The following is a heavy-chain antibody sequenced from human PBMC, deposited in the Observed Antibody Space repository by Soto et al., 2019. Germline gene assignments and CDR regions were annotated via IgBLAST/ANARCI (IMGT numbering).Heavy chain of an antibody. D-gene: IGHD3-22*01. Sequence: QVQLVQSGAEVKKPGSSVKVSCKASGGTFSSYAISWVRQAPGQGLEWMGGIIPIFGTANYAQKFQGRVTITADESTSTAYMELSSLRSEDTVVYYCAGHTYYYDSSGYYPPDYWGQGTLVTVSS. J-gene: IGHJ4*02. CDR2: IIPIFGTA. CDR1: GGTFSSYA. V-gene: IGHV1-69*01. CDR3: AGHTYYYDSSGYYPPDY.